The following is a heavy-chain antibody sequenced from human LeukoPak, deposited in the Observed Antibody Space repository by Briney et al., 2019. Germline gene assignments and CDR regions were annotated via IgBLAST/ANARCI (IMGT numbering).Heavy chain of an antibody. J-gene: IGHJ4*02. V-gene: IGHV3-23*01. CDR1: GFAFNSHA. Sequence: HPGGSLRLSCAAAGFAFNSHAMAWVRQAPGKGLEWISLISSSGHGTFYADSVKGRFTVSRDFSKNTLYLEMSSLRAEDTAVYFCAKIRFLQTSPHFDLWGQGALITVSS. D-gene: IGHD4-11*01. CDR2: ISSSGHGT. CDR3: AKIRFLQTSPHFDL.